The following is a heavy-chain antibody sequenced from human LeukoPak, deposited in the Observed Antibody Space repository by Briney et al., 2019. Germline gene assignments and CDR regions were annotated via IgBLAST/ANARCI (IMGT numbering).Heavy chain of an antibody. V-gene: IGHV1-2*02. CDR3: ARDAAVPAAIFSWFDP. J-gene: IGHJ5*02. CDR2: INPNSGGT. D-gene: IGHD2-2*01. CDR1: GYTFTGYY. Sequence: VASVKVSCKASGYTFTGYYMHWVRQAPGQGLEWMGWINPNSGGTNYAQKFQGRVTMTRDTSISTAYMELSRLRSDDTAVYYCARDAAVPAAIFSWFDPWGQGTLVTVSS.